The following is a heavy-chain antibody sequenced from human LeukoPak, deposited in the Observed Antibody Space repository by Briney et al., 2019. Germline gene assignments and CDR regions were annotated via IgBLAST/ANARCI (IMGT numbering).Heavy chain of an antibody. D-gene: IGHD6-13*01. CDR1: GYSFTNYW. CDR2: IYPGDSDT. Sequence: GESLMISCKGSGYSFTNYWIAWVRQMPGKGLEWMGIIYPGDSDTKYSPSFQGLVTISADKSISTAYLQWSSLKASDTAMYYCARQRSSSWYVPLDYWGQGTLVTVSS. V-gene: IGHV5-51*01. J-gene: IGHJ4*02. CDR3: ARQRSSSWYVPLDY.